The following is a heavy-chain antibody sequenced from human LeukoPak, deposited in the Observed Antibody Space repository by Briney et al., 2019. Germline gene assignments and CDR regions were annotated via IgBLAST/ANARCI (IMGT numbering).Heavy chain of an antibody. CDR2: ISSSSAYI. CDR1: GFTFSSYS. CDR3: ATYRQVLLPFES. Sequence: GGSLRLSCAVSGFTFSSYSMNWVRQAPGKGLEWVSSISSSSAYISYADSVRGRFTISRDNSKSTLSLQMNSLRAEDTAIYYCATYRQVLLPFESWGQGTLVTVSS. J-gene: IGHJ4*02. V-gene: IGHV3-21*04. D-gene: IGHD2-8*02.